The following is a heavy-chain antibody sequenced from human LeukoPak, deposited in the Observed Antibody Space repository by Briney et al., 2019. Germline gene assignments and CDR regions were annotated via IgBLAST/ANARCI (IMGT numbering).Heavy chain of an antibody. V-gene: IGHV4-59*08. CDR2: IYCSGST. CDR1: GGSIRSYY. Sequence: SETLSLTCTVSGGSIRSYYWSWIRQPPGKGLEWIGYIYCSGSTNYNPSLKSRVTISVDTSKNQFSLKLSSVTAADTAVYYCARHEVSSAWYEYWGQGTLVTVSS. D-gene: IGHD6-19*01. CDR3: ARHEVSSAWYEY. J-gene: IGHJ4*02.